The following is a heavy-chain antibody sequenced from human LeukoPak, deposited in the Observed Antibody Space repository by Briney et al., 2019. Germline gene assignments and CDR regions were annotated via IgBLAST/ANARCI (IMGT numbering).Heavy chain of an antibody. V-gene: IGHV1-46*01. Sequence: GASVKVSCKASGYTFTSYYMHWVRQAPGQGLEWMGIINPSGGSTSYAQKFQGRVTMTRDTSTSTVYMELSSLRSEDTAVYYCARVGVSGWTNDAFDIWGQGTMVTVSS. D-gene: IGHD6-19*01. J-gene: IGHJ3*02. CDR3: ARVGVSGWTNDAFDI. CDR1: GYTFTSYY. CDR2: INPSGGST.